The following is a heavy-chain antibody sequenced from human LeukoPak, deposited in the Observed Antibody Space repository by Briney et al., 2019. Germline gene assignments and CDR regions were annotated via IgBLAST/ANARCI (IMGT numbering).Heavy chain of an antibody. CDR2: ISSSGSTI. Sequence: QTGGSLRLSCAASGFTFSSYEMNWVRQAPGKGLEWVSYISSSGSTIYYADSVKGRFTTSRDNAKNSLCLQMNSLRAEDTAVYYCAELGITMIGGVWGKGTTVTISS. J-gene: IGHJ6*04. CDR1: GFTFSSYE. CDR3: AELGITMIGGV. V-gene: IGHV3-48*03. D-gene: IGHD3-10*02.